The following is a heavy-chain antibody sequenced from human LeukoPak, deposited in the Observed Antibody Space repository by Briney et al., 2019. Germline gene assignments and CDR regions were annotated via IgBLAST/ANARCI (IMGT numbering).Heavy chain of an antibody. V-gene: IGHV3-7*01. J-gene: IGHJ4*02. Sequence: GGPLRLSCAASGFTFTSYWMTWVRQAPGKGLEWVASIKQDGSEKYYVDSEKGRFTISRDNAKNPLYLQMNSLRAEDTAVYYCARASTIDYWGQGTLVTVSS. CDR1: GFTFTSYW. D-gene: IGHD2-2*01. CDR3: ARASTIDY. CDR2: IKQDGSEK.